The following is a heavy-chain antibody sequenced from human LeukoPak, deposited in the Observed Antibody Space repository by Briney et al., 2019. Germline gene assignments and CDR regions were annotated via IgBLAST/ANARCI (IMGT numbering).Heavy chain of an antibody. CDR2: INHSGST. CDR1: GGSFSGYY. CDR3: ARARTTVTTPYFDY. Sequence: SETLSLTCAVYGGSFSGYYWSWIRQPPGKGLEWIGEINHSGSTNYNPSLKSRVTISVDTSKNQFSLKLSSVTAADTAVYYCARARTTVTTPYFDYWGQGTLVTVSS. J-gene: IGHJ4*02. D-gene: IGHD4-17*01. V-gene: IGHV4-34*01.